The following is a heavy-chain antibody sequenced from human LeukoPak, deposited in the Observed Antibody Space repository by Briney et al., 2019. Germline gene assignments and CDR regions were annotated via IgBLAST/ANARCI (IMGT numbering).Heavy chain of an antibody. CDR3: VRLWDSSGFFGY. CDR2: IQKDGSEK. V-gene: IGHV3-7*01. J-gene: IGHJ4*02. CDR1: GFTFSNYW. Sequence: GGSPRLSCVASGFTFSNYWISWVRQAPGKGLEWVANIQKDGSEKHYVASVEGRFTISRDNAENSLFLQLNSLRVDDTAVYYCVRLWDSSGFFGYWGQGALVTVSS. D-gene: IGHD3-22*01.